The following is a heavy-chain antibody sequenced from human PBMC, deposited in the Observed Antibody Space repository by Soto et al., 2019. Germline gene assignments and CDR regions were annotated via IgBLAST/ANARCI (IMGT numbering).Heavy chain of an antibody. CDR1: GYTFTSYD. Sequence: GALVKVSCKASGYTFTSYDINWVRQAPGQGLEWLGWMDPNSGSTGYAQNFQGRVTMTRNISINTAHMELSSLRSEDTAVYYCARERKFDFWRKGLDVWGQGTTVTVSS. V-gene: IGHV1-8*01. D-gene: IGHD3-3*01. CDR3: ARERKFDFWRKGLDV. J-gene: IGHJ6*02. CDR2: MDPNSGST.